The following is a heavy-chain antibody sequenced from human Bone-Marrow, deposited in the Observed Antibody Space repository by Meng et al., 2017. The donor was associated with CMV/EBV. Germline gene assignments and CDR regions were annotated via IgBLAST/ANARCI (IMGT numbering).Heavy chain of an antibody. D-gene: IGHD3-3*01. Sequence: ASVKVSCKASGYTFTSYYMHWVRQAPGQGLEWMGIINPSGGSTSYAQKFQGRVTMTRDTSTSTVYMELSSLRSEDMAVYYCARDYYDFWSGYSSLLMDVWRQGTTVTVSS. CDR2: INPSGGST. CDR1: GYTFTSYY. J-gene: IGHJ6*02. V-gene: IGHV1-46*01. CDR3: ARDYYDFWSGYSSLLMDV.